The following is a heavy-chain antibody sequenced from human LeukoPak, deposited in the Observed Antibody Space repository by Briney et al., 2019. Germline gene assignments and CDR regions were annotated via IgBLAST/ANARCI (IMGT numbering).Heavy chain of an antibody. V-gene: IGHV5-51*01. CDR3: ALTYYYDSSVVYFDY. Sequence: GESPQISCQGSGYSFTSYWIGWVRQLPGKGLEWMGIIYPGDSDTRYSPSFQGQVTISADKSISTAYLQWSSLKASDTAMYYCALTYYYDSSVVYFDYWGQGTLVTVSS. CDR2: IYPGDSDT. D-gene: IGHD3-22*01. J-gene: IGHJ4*02. CDR1: GYSFTSYW.